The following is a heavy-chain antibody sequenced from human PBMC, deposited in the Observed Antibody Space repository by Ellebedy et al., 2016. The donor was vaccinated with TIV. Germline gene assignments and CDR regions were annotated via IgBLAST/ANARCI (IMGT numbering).Heavy chain of an antibody. CDR3: ARSKWLMGAFDI. J-gene: IGHJ3*02. V-gene: IGHV1-18*04. D-gene: IGHD5-12*01. Sequence: ASVKVSXXASGYTFSNFGITWVRQAPGQGLEWLGWINVYNGVTHYAQKVHERVTMTTDASTATAYMELRSLRSDVTAVYYCARSKWLMGAFDIWGQGTMVTVSS. CDR1: GYTFSNFG. CDR2: INVYNGVT.